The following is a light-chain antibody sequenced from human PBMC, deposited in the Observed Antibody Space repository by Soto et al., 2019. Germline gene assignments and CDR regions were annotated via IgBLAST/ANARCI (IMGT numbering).Light chain of an antibody. V-gene: IGKV3-20*01. CDR3: QQYDSSPRT. CDR2: GAS. J-gene: IGKJ1*01. CDR1: QSLSGRY. Sequence: DTMFTQSPGTRALSPGEGAALSCRASQSLSGRYLAWYQHKPGQAPTLLIYGASTRATGIPDRFSGSGSGTDFTLTISRLEPEDFAVYYCQQYDSSPRTFGQGTKVDIK.